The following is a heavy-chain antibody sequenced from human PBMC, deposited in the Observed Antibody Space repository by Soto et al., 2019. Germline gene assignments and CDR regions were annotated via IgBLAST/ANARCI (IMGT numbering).Heavy chain of an antibody. J-gene: IGHJ4*02. CDR3: AKDGSHNFDY. V-gene: IGHV3-30*18. CDR1: GFTFSHYG. Sequence: QVQLVESGGGVVQPGRSLRLSCAASGFTFSHYGMHWVRQAPGKGLEWVALMSYDGSNEYYADSVKGRFTISRDNSKNTLYLQMHSLRAEDTAVYYCAKDGSHNFDYWGQGTLVTVSS. D-gene: IGHD6-13*01. CDR2: MSYDGSNE.